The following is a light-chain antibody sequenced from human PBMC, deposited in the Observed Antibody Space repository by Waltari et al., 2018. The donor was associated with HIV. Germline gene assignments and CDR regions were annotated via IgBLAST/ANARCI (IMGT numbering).Light chain of an antibody. J-gene: IGKJ2*01. V-gene: IGKV1-39*01. Sequence: DIQLTQSPSSLSASIGARVTITCRSSQSISSFLNWYQQRPGKGPNLLIYRASTLQNGVPSRFIGSGSGTDFTLTISSLQPEDFATYFCQQSYSTRYTFGQGTKLEIK. CDR1: QSISSF. CDR3: QQSYSTRYT. CDR2: RAS.